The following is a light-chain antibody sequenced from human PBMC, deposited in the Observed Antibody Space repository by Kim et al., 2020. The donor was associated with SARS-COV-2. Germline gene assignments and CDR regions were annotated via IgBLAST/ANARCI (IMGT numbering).Light chain of an antibody. CDR1: PRISNY. V-gene: IGKV1-39*01. Sequence: ASVGDRVTITCRTSPRISNYLHWYQQNPGQAPRLLIYVVSSLQSGVPKRFSGSGSGTDLTLTINTLQPEDLATYYCQQSFSPPFTFGPGTKVDIK. J-gene: IGKJ3*01. CDR2: VVS. CDR3: QQSFSPPFT.